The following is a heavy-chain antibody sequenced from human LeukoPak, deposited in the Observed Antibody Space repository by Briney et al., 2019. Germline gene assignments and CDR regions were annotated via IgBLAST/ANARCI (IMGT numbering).Heavy chain of an antibody. CDR3: AKASSTYCGGDCYTYYYYYGMDV. D-gene: IGHD2-21*02. J-gene: IGHJ6*02. Sequence: GGSLRLSCAASGFTFSSYGMHWVRQAPGKGLEWVAVMSNDGSNKYYADSVKGRFTISRDNSKNTLYLQMNSLRAEDTAVYYCAKASSTYCGGDCYTYYYYYGMDVWGQGTTVTVSS. V-gene: IGHV3-30*18. CDR1: GFTFSSYG. CDR2: MSNDGSNK.